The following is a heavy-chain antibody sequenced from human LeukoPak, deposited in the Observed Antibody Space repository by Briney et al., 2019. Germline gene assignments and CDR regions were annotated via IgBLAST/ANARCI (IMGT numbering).Heavy chain of an antibody. V-gene: IGHV3-30*18. CDR2: ISYDGSNK. J-gene: IGHJ6*02. CDR1: GFTFSSYG. D-gene: IGHD6-13*01. CDR3: AKDLAAAGTSNVYYYYGMDA. Sequence: GRSLRLSCAASGFTFSSYGMHWVRQAPGKGLEWVAVISYDGSNKYYADSVKGRFTISRDNSKNTLYLQMNSLRAEDTAVYYCAKDLAAAGTSNVYYYYGMDAWGQGTTVTVSS.